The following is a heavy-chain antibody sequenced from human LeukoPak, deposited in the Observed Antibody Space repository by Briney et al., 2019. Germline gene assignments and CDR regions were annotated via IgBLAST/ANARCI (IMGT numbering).Heavy chain of an antibody. Sequence: GGSLRLSCAASGFSVSDNYMTWVRQAPGKGLEWVSVIYKGGMTFYADSAKGRFTISRDISKDTVYLQMDSLTVEDTAVYYCARGWAVRGVLYYGMDVWGQGITVTVSS. V-gene: IGHV3-66*01. CDR1: GFSVSDNY. J-gene: IGHJ6*02. D-gene: IGHD3-10*01. CDR2: IYKGGMT. CDR3: ARGWAVRGVLYYGMDV.